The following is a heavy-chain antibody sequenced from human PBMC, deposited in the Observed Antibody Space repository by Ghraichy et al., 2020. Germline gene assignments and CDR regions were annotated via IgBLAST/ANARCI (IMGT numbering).Heavy chain of an antibody. CDR3: ASRYYYDSSGWAFDI. CDR2: IYSGGTT. J-gene: IGHJ3*02. D-gene: IGHD3-22*01. Sequence: GESLNISCAASGFTVSSNYMSWVRQAPGKGLEWVSVIYSGGTTYYADSVKGRFTISRDNSKNTLYLQMNSLRAEDTAVYYCASRYYYDSSGWAFDIWGQGTMVTVSS. CDR1: GFTVSSNY. V-gene: IGHV3-66*01.